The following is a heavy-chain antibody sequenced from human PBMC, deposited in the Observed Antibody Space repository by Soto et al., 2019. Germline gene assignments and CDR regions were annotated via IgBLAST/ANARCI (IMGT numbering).Heavy chain of an antibody. D-gene: IGHD2-8*02. J-gene: IGHJ4*02. CDR1: SGSFSDYF. Sequence: PAETLSLTCAVYSGSFSDYFWTWIRQSPGKGLEWIGDTNHRGSTSYHPSLKSRVTISLDTSKNQFPLRLNSVTAADTAVYYGASVLVGAFDLWGQGTVVTVSS. V-gene: IGHV4-34*01. CDR3: ASVLVGAFDL. CDR2: TNHRGST.